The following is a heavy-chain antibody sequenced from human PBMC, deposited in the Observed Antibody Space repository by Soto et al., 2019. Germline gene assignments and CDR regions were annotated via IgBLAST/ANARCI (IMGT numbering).Heavy chain of an antibody. Sequence: QVQLVQSGAEVKRPGSSVKVSCKASGDTFNFYSINWVRQAPGLGLEWMGRVNPIVSMSNYAQKFQGRVTMTADKYTSTAYMYLSSLRAEDTAIYYCASSYGSGYRAFDYWGQGALVTVSS. CDR2: VNPIVSMS. J-gene: IGHJ4*02. V-gene: IGHV1-69*02. CDR3: ASSYGSGYRAFDY. CDR1: GDTFNFYS. D-gene: IGHD3-10*01.